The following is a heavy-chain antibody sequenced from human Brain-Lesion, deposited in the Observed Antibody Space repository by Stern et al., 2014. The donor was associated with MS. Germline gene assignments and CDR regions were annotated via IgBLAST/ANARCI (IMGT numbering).Heavy chain of an antibody. CDR1: GYTLTELS. D-gene: IGHD1-26*01. V-gene: IGHV1-24*01. CDR2: FDPDDGET. Sequence: QDQLVESGAEVKKPGASVKVSCKVSGYTLTELSMHWVRQAPRKGLEWMGGFDPDDGETIYAQKFQGRFTMTEDTSTDTAYMELSSLRSEDTAVYYCATLSPGAGGNYYRHFDYWGQGTLVTVSS. CDR3: ATLSPGAGGNYYRHFDY. J-gene: IGHJ4*02.